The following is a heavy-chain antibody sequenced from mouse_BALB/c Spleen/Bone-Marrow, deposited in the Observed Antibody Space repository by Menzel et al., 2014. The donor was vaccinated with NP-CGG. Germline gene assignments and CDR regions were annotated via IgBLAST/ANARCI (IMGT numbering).Heavy chain of an antibody. Sequence: EVMLVESGGDLVQPGGSLKLPCAASGLTFSNYNISWVRQTPEKRLERVAYISNGGGNTYYPDTVKGRFTISRDNAKNTLYLQMTSLKSEDTAIYYCARHETGTGQYFDYWGQGTTLTVSS. CDR1: GLTFSNYN. CDR2: ISNGGGNT. D-gene: IGHD4-1*01. V-gene: IGHV5-12-2*01. CDR3: ARHETGTGQYFDY. J-gene: IGHJ2*01.